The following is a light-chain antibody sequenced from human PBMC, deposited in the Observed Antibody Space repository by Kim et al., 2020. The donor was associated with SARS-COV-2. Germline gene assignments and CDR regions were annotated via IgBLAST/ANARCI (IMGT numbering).Light chain of an antibody. CDR2: GKN. CDR1: SLRSYY. CDR3: NSRDSSGNHWV. Sequence: SELTQDPAVSVALGQIVRITCQGDSLRSYYASWYQQKPGQAPVLVIYGKNNRPSGIPDRFSGSSSGNTASLTITGAQAEDEADYYCNSRDSSGNHWVFGGGTKLTVL. J-gene: IGLJ3*02. V-gene: IGLV3-19*01.